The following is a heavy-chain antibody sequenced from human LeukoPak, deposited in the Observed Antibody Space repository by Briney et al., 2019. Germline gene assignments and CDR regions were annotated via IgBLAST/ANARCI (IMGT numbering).Heavy chain of an antibody. D-gene: IGHD5-18*01. Sequence: GGSLRLSCTTSGFTFGDYAMSWVRQAPGKGLEWVSAISGSGGSTYYADSVKGRFTISRDNSKNTLYLQMNSLRAEDTAVYYCARYSYGLFDYWGQGTLVTVSS. V-gene: IGHV3-23*01. CDR1: GFTFGDYA. CDR3: ARYSYGLFDY. CDR2: ISGSGGST. J-gene: IGHJ4*02.